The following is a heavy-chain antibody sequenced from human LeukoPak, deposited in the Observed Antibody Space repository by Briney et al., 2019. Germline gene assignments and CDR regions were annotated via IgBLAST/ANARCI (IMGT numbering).Heavy chain of an antibody. D-gene: IGHD2-21*01. J-gene: IGHJ4*02. CDR2: IIPIFGTA. V-gene: IGHV1-69*06. CDR3: ARDSSILRGIFDC. Sequence: ASVKVSCKASGGTFSSYAISWVRQAPGQGLEWMGRIIPIFGTANYAQKFQGRVTITADKSTSTAYMELSSLRSEDTAVYYCARDSSILRGIFDCWGQGTLVTVSS. CDR1: GGTFSSYA.